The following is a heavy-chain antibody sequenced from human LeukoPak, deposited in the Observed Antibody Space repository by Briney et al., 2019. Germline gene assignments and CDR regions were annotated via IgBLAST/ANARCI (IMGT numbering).Heavy chain of an antibody. CDR2: IYSGGNT. Sequence: GGSLRLSCAASGFTFSSYAMSWVRQAPGKGLEWVSIIYSGGNTYYADSVKDRFTISRDNSKNTLYLQMNSLRAEDTAVYYCARSKIVVVPAATGIFDYWGQGTLVTVSS. CDR3: ARSKIVVVPAATGIFDY. J-gene: IGHJ4*02. V-gene: IGHV3-66*01. CDR1: GFTFSSYA. D-gene: IGHD2-2*01.